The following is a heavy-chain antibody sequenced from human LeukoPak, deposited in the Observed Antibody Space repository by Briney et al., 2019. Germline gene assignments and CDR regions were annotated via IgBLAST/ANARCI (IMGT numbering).Heavy chain of an antibody. Sequence: GESLKISCKGSGYSFTSYWIGWVRQMPGKGLEWMGIIYPGDSDTRYSPSFQGQVTISADKSISTAYLQWSSLKASDTAMYYCARQGSGYSNYAALDYWGQGTLVTVSS. D-gene: IGHD4-11*01. CDR3: ARQGSGYSNYAALDY. V-gene: IGHV5-51*01. CDR2: IYPGDSDT. CDR1: GYSFTSYW. J-gene: IGHJ4*02.